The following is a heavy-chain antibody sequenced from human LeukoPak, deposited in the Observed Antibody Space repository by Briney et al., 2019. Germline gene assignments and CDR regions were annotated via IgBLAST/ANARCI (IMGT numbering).Heavy chain of an antibody. D-gene: IGHD6-13*01. CDR1: GGSISSYY. Sequence: PSETLSLTCTVSGGSISSYYWSWIRQPPGKGLEWIGYIYYSGSTNYNPSLKSRVTISVDTSKNQFSLKLSSVTAADTAVYYCARDTYDTAAGTGTYFDYWGQGTLVTVSS. V-gene: IGHV4-59*01. CDR3: ARDTYDTAAGTGTYFDY. J-gene: IGHJ4*02. CDR2: IYYSGST.